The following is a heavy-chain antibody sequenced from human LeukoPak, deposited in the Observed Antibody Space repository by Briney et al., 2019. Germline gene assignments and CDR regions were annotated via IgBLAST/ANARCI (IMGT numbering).Heavy chain of an antibody. Sequence: PSETLSLTCAVYGGSFTNYYWSWIRQPPGKGLEWIGEINHSGSTNYNPSLKSRVTISVDTSKNQFSLKLSSVTAADTAVYYCARRYGSGSFNWFDPWGQGTLVTVSS. CDR2: INHSGST. CDR1: GGSFTNYY. V-gene: IGHV4-34*01. J-gene: IGHJ5*02. CDR3: ARRYGSGSFNWFDP. D-gene: IGHD3-10*01.